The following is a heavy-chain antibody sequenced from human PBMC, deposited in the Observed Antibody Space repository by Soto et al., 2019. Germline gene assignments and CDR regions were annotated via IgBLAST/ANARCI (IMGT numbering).Heavy chain of an antibody. J-gene: IGHJ4*02. D-gene: IGHD6-13*01. Sequence: GGSLRLSCAASGFTFSSYAMHWVRQAPGKGLEWVAVISYDGSNKYYADSVKGRFTISRDNSKYTLYLQMNSLRAEDTAVYYCARDDRVAAAGIGLFDYWGQGTLVTVSS. CDR2: ISYDGSNK. CDR1: GFTFSSYA. CDR3: ARDDRVAAAGIGLFDY. V-gene: IGHV3-30-3*01.